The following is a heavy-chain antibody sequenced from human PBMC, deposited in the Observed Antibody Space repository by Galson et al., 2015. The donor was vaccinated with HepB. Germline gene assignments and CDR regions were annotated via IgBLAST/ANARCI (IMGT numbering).Heavy chain of an antibody. CDR3: AKDSCFGVLSDPTFDY. D-gene: IGHD3-10*01. J-gene: IGHJ4*02. Sequence: SLRLSCAASGFTFSSYGMHWVRQAPGKGLEWVAFIWYDGSNKYYADSVKGRFTISRDNSKNTLYLQMNSLRAEDTAVYYCAKDSCFGVLSDPTFDYWGQGTLVTVSS. CDR1: GFTFSSYG. V-gene: IGHV3-30*02. CDR2: IWYDGSNK.